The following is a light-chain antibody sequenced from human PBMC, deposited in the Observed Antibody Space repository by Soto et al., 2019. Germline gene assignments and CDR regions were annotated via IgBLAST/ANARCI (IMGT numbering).Light chain of an antibody. Sequence: EAVLTQSPATLSLSPGERATLSCRASQSVDSSLAWYQQKPGQPHGLXIYGAYSRATGIQDRFSGSGSGTDFTLTIRRLEPEDFAIYYCQQHTQWPITFGQGTRLEI. V-gene: IGKV3-11*01. CDR1: QSVDSS. J-gene: IGKJ5*01. CDR2: GAY. CDR3: QQHTQWPIT.